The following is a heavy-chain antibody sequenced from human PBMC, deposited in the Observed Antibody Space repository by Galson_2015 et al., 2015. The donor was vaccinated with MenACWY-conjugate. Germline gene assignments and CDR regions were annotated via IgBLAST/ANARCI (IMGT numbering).Heavy chain of an antibody. CDR1: GFAFSSYW. CDR2: INSDGSST. J-gene: IGHJ4*02. D-gene: IGHD1-26*01. V-gene: IGHV3-74*01. CDR3: ARDRVGYYEFDY. Sequence: SLRLSCAASGFAFSSYWMHWVRQAPGKGLVWVSRINSDGSSTSYADSVKGRFTISRDNAKNTLYLQMNSLRAEDTAVYYCARDRVGYYEFDYWCQGTLVTVSS.